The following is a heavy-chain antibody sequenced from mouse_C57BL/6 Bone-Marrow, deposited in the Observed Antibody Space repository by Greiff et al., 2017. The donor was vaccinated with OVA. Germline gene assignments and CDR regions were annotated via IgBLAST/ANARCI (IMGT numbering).Heavy chain of an antibody. CDR1: GYTFTDYY. V-gene: IGHV1-76*01. J-gene: IGHJ2*01. CDR2: IYPGSGNT. CDR3: ARRGLSDY. Sequence: VQLQQSGAELVRPGASVKLSCKASGYTFTDYYINWVKQRPGQGLEWIARIYPGSGNTYYNEKFKGKATLTAEKSSSTAYMQLSSLTSEDSAVYFCARRGLSDYWGQGTTLTVSS.